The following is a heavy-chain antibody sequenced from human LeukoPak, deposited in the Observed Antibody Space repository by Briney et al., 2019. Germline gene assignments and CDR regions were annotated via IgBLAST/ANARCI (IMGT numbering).Heavy chain of an antibody. CDR1: GGTFSSYA. D-gene: IGHD3-10*01. CDR3: ARTIISTMVRGVKNGMDV. CDR2: IIPIFGTA. Sequence: SVKVSCKASGGTFSSYAISWVRQAPGQGLEWMGGIIPIFGTANYAQKFQGRVTITADETTSTAYMELSSLRSEDTAVYYCARTIISTMVRGVKNGMDVWGQGTTVTVSS. V-gene: IGHV1-69*13. J-gene: IGHJ6*02.